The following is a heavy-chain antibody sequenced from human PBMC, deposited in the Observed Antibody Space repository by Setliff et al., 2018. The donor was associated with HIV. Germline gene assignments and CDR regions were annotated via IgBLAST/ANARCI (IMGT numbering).Heavy chain of an antibody. V-gene: IGHV3-74*03. Sequence: HPGGSLRLSCAASGFTFSGYWMHWVRQSPGRGLLGVAHIKGDGSITKYTDSVKGRFTISRDNAKNTLYLQMNNLRVEDTAVYYCARDFYSSTSGAVPDWGQGTAVTVS. D-gene: IGHD6-6*01. CDR2: IKGDGSIT. J-gene: IGHJ6*02. CDR1: GFTFSGYW. CDR3: ARDFYSSTSGAVPD.